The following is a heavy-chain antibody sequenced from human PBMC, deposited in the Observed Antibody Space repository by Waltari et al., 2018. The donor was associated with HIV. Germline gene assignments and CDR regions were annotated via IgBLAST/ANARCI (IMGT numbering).Heavy chain of an antibody. V-gene: IGHV3-74*01. CDR3: ARVVTTVTSGSSFDY. CDR2: INSDASST. J-gene: IGHJ4*02. D-gene: IGHD4-17*01. CDR1: GFTFSSYW. Sequence: EVQLVESGGGLVQPGGSLSLSCAASGFTFSSYWLPWVRQGPGKGLVWVSRINSDASSTSYADSVRGRFTISRDNAKNTVYLQMNSLRAEDTAVYYCARVVTTVTSGSSFDYWGQGTLVTVSS.